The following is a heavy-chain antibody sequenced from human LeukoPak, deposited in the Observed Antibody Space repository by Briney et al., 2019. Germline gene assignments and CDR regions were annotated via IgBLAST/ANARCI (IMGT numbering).Heavy chain of an antibody. CDR2: ISPSGST. J-gene: IGHJ3*02. V-gene: IGHV4-4*09. CDR1: GGSISGYY. CDR3: ARNWKGNIAAPNGAFDI. Sequence: AETLTLTCTVSGGSISGYYWSWIRQPPGKGLEWIGYISPSGSTDYNASLKSRVTISVDTSKNHLSLKLSSVTAADTAVYYCARNWKGNIAAPNGAFDIWGQGAMVTVSS. D-gene: IGHD6-13*01.